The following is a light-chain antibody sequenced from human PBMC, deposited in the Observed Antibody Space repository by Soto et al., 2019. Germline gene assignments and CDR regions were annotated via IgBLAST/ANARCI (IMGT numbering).Light chain of an antibody. Sequence: IVFTRSPCTLSFSPGEIATLSFRAIHSISSSYLAWYQQRPGQAPRLLIYGKSTRATGIPDRFSGSGYGTDLTLSINRMEHEDFAVYYCKQRRNWNPITLGQGTRLETK. V-gene: IGKV3D-20*02. J-gene: IGKJ5*01. CDR2: GKS. CDR1: HSISSSY. CDR3: KQRRNWNPIT.